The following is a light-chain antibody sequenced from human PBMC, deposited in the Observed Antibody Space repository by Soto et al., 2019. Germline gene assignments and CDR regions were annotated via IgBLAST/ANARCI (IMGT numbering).Light chain of an antibody. CDR3: QRYDSSRT. CDR1: QSVSCTY. CDR2: GAS. V-gene: IGKV3-20*01. Sequence: LTQSPGALFLSPGVRAPLSCRASQSVSCTYLAWYQQKPGQAPRLLIYGASSRATGIPDRFSGSGSGTDFTHTSSILDPDVWADYYMQRYDSSRTFSQGTKVDVK. J-gene: IGKJ1*01.